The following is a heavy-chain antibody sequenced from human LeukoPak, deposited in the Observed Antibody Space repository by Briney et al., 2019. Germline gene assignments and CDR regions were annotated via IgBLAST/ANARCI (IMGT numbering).Heavy chain of an antibody. Sequence: GESLRLSCAASGFTFSSYAMHWVRQAPGKGLEYVSAISSNGGSTYYANSVKGRLTISRDNSKNTLYLQMGSLRAEDMAVYYCARVGYTSYYYFGMDVWGQGTTVTVSS. CDR3: ARVGYTSYYYFGMDV. CDR1: GFTFSSYA. V-gene: IGHV3-64*01. CDR2: ISSNGGST. J-gene: IGHJ6*02. D-gene: IGHD6-13*01.